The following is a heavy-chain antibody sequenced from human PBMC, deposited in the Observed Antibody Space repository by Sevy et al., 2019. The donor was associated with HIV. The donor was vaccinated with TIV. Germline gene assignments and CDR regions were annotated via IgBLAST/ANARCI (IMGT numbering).Heavy chain of an antibody. CDR1: GYRLIEVS. V-gene: IGHV1-24*01. CDR3: AADRGEYYCRGNSCQRHYYYGLDV. J-gene: IGHJ6*02. CDR2: LDPEDGET. Sequence: ASVKVSCKVSGYRLIEVSMHWVRQAPGKGLEWMGHLDPEDGETIYEQNFQGRVTMTEDSSTDTAYMEASSLRSEETGVYYCAADRGEYYCRGNSCQRHYYYGLDVWGQGTTVTVSS. D-gene: IGHD2-15*01.